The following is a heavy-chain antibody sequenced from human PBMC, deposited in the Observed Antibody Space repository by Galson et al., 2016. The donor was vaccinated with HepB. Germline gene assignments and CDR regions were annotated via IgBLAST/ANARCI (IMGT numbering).Heavy chain of an antibody. Sequence: SETLSLTCAVSGGSFSGFFWTWIRQPPGKGLEWIGEIKYSGSTNYNPSLKSRVTMSIDTSKKQFSLKLTTVTAADTAVYYCARYDCGGQNAYFDLWGRGTLVTVSS. CDR3: ARYDCGGQNAYFDL. J-gene: IGHJ2*01. V-gene: IGHV4-34*01. D-gene: IGHD4-23*01. CDR1: GGSFSGFF. CDR2: IKYSGST.